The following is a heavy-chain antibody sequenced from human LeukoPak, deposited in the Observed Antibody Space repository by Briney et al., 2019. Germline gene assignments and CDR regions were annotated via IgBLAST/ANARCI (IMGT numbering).Heavy chain of an antibody. J-gene: IGHJ4*02. V-gene: IGHV3-7*04. CDR2: IKEDGSEN. CDR1: GFTFSDYW. D-gene: IGHD3-16*01. Sequence: GGSLRLSCVASGFTFSDYWMSWVSQAPGRGLEWVANIKEDGSENYYVDSVRGRFTISRDNAKNSLYLQMNSLRAEDTAMYYCARAYAGGIFDSWGQGTLVTVSS. CDR3: ARAYAGGIFDS.